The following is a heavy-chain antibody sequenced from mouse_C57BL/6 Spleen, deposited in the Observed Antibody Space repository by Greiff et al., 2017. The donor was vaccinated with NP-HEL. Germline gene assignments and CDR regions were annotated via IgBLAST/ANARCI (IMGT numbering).Heavy chain of an antibody. Sequence: VQLQQSGPGMVKPSQSLSLTCTVTGYSITSGYDWHWIRHFPGNKLEWMGYISYSGSTNYNPSLKSRISITHDTSKNHFFLKLNSVTTEDTATYYCARGELGDYFDYWGQGTTLTVSS. CDR3: ARGELGDYFDY. V-gene: IGHV3-1*01. CDR2: ISYSGST. CDR1: GYSITSGYD. J-gene: IGHJ2*01. D-gene: IGHD4-1*01.